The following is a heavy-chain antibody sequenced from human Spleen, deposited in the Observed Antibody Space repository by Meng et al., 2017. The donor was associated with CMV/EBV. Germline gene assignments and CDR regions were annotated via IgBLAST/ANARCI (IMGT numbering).Heavy chain of an antibody. D-gene: IGHD1-26*01. Sequence: SVKVSCKASGGTFSSYAISWVRQAPGQGLEWMGGIIPILGIANYAQKFQGRVTITADKSTSTAYMELSSLRSEDTAVYYCARGVGATSYYYYGMDVRGQGTTVTVSS. CDR3: ARGVGATSYYYYGMDV. CDR2: IIPILGIA. CDR1: GGTFSSYA. V-gene: IGHV1-69*10. J-gene: IGHJ6*02.